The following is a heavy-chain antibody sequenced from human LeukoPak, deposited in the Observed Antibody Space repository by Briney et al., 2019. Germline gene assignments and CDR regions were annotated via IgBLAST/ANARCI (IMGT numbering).Heavy chain of an antibody. CDR3: ATSNDAKISPFDH. D-gene: IGHD2-8*01. CDR2: INTKGET. CDR1: GVSMSAYQ. J-gene: IGHJ4*02. V-gene: IGHV4-4*09. Sequence: SETLSLTCTVSGVSMSAYQWSWVRQSPEKGLEWIGCINTKGETSYNPSLKSRVTTSVDTSKSQFSLRLTSVTAADTAVYYCATSNDAKISPFDHWGQGAPVTVSS.